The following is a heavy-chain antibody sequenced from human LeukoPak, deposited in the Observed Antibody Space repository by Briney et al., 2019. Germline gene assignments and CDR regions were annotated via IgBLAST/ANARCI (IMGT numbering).Heavy chain of an antibody. D-gene: IGHD6-13*01. J-gene: IGHJ4*02. V-gene: IGHV5-51*01. CDR3: ARRDAGLAFDY. Sequence: HGESLKISCEGSGYTFTTYWIAWVRQMPGKDLEWMGIIYPGDSDTRYSPSFQGQVTISADKSINTACLQWSSLKASDTAMYYCARRDAGLAFDYWGQGTLVSVSS. CDR1: GYTFTTYW. CDR2: IYPGDSDT.